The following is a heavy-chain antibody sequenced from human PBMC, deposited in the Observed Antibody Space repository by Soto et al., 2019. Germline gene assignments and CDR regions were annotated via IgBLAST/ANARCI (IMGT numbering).Heavy chain of an antibody. CDR1: GYTFTSYA. D-gene: IGHD3-10*01. V-gene: IGHV1-3*01. CDR3: ARGGSSNWFDP. J-gene: IGHJ5*02. Sequence: ASVKVSCKASGYTFTSYAMHWVRQAPGQRLEWMGWINAGNGNTKYSQKFQGRVTITRDTAASTAYMELSSLRAEDTAVYCCARGGSSNWFDPWGQGTLVTVSS. CDR2: INAGNGNT.